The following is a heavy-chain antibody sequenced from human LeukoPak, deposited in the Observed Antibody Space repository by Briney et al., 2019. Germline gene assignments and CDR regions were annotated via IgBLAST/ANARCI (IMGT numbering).Heavy chain of an antibody. CDR3: ASQPGLYSSSWYDYYYYYGMDV. D-gene: IGHD6-13*01. V-gene: IGHV1-8*01. J-gene: IGHJ6*02. Sequence: ASVKVSCKASGYTFTSYDINWVRQATGQGLEWMGWMNPNSGNTGYAQKFQGRVTMTRNTSISTAYMELSSLRSEDTAVYYCASQPGLYSSSWYDYYYYYGMDVWGQGTTVTVSS. CDR1: GYTFTSYD. CDR2: MNPNSGNT.